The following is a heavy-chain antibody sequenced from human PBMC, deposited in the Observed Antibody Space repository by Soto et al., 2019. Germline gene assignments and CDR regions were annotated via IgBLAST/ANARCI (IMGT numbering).Heavy chain of an antibody. CDR1: GFTFSSYG. Sequence: GGSLRLSCAASGFTFSSYGMHWVRQAPGKWLEWVAVISYDGRNKYYADSVKGRFTISRDNSKNTLYLQMSSLRPEDTAVYYCVKDRSSGWPYYYGMDVWGQGXTVTVYS. CDR3: VKDRSSGWPYYYGMDV. D-gene: IGHD6-19*01. V-gene: IGHV3-30*18. J-gene: IGHJ6*02. CDR2: ISYDGRNK.